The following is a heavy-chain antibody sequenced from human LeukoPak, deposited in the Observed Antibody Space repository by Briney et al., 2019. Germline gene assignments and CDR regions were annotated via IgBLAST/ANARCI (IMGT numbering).Heavy chain of an antibody. CDR2: FSGSGGST. CDR3: ARDRRLQDY. Sequence: TGGSLRLSCAASGFTFSSYAVSWVRQAPGKGLEWVSAFSGSGGSTYYADSVKSRFTISRDNSKNTLYLQMNSLRAEDTAVYYCARDRRLQDYWGQGTLVTVSS. V-gene: IGHV3-23*01. D-gene: IGHD5-24*01. J-gene: IGHJ4*02. CDR1: GFTFSSYA.